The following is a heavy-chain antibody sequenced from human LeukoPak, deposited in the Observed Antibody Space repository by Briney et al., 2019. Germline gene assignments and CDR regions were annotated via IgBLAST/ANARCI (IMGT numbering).Heavy chain of an antibody. V-gene: IGHV3-33*06. CDR2: IWYDGSNK. J-gene: IGHJ4*02. CDR1: GFTFDNYR. D-gene: IGHD6-19*01. Sequence: GRSLRLSCAASGFTFDNYRMHWVRQAPGKGLEWVSAIWYDGSNKYYADSVKGRFTISRDNSKNTLYLQMNSLRAEDTAVYYCAKDYGSGWHYYFDYWGQGTLVTVSS. CDR3: AKDYGSGWHYYFDY.